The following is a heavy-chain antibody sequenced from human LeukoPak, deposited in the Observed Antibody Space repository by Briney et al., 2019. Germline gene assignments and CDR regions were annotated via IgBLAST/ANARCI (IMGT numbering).Heavy chain of an antibody. CDR1: GGTFSSYA. Sequence: SVKVSSKASGGTFSSYAISWVRQAPGQGLEWMGRIIPIFGTANYAQKFQGRVTITTDESTSTAYMELSSLRSEDTAVYYCARTDIVATITRDFDYWGQGTLVTVSS. V-gene: IGHV1-69*05. D-gene: IGHD5-12*01. J-gene: IGHJ4*02. CDR3: ARTDIVATITRDFDY. CDR2: IIPIFGTA.